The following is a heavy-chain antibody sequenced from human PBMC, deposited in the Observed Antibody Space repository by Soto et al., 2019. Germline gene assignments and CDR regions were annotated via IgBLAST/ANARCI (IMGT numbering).Heavy chain of an antibody. J-gene: IGHJ6*02. V-gene: IGHV3-23*01. D-gene: IGHD6-6*01. CDR3: AKGGNSTSFYYYGLGV. CDR1: GFTFNNYA. CDR2: INGSGGST. Sequence: EVQLLESGGGLVQPGGSLRLSCAASGFTFNNYAMSWVRQAPGKGLEWVSGINGSGGSTYYADSVKGRFTISRDYSKNTMDLQMHSLRVDDTAVHYCAKGGNSTSFYYYGLGVWGQGTTVTVSS.